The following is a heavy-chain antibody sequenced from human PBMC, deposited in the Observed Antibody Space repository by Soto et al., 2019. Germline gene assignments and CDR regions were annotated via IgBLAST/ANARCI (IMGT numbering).Heavy chain of an antibody. V-gene: IGHV4-30-2*01. D-gene: IGHD4-17*01. J-gene: IGHJ6*02. Sequence: QLQLQESGSGLVKPSQTLSLTCAVSGGSISSGGYSWNWIRQPPGKGLEWIGYTYHSGSTYYNPSLKSRVTISVDSYKNQSSLKVSCVPAADTAVYYCARAHYGDYGYGMDGWGQGATVTVSS. CDR1: GGSISSGGYS. CDR3: ARAHYGDYGYGMDG. CDR2: TYHSGST.